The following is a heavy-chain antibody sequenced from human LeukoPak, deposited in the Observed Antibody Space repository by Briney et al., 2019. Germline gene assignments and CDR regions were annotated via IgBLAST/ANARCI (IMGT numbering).Heavy chain of an antibody. D-gene: IGHD3-10*01. CDR3: AKDGPYYGSGSLDY. CDR2: IKQDRSEK. V-gene: IGHV3-7*03. CDR1: GFTFSNYW. Sequence: GGSLRLSCAASGFTFSNYWMSWVRQAPGKGLEWVANIKQDRSEKYYVDSVKGRFTISRDNSKNTLYLQMNSLRAEDTAVYYCAKDGPYYGSGSLDYWGQGTLVTVSS. J-gene: IGHJ4*02.